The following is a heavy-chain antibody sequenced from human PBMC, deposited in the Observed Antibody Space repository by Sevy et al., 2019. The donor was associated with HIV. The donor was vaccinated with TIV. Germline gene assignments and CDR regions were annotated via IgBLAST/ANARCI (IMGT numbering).Heavy chain of an antibody. D-gene: IGHD3-22*01. CDR1: GFTFSSYS. Sequence: GGSLRLSCAASGFTFSSYSMNWVRQAPGKGLEWVSYISSSSINIYYADSVKGRFSITRDNAKNSRYLQMNSLRDEDTAVYYFARDRRLVKEVARYGMDVWGQGTTVTVSS. CDR2: ISSSSINI. CDR3: ARDRRLVKEVARYGMDV. J-gene: IGHJ6*02. V-gene: IGHV3-48*02.